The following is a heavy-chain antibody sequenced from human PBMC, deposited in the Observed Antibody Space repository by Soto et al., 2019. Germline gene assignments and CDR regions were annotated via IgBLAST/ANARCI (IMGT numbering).Heavy chain of an antibody. CDR2: VDPNDSFA. Sequence: PXESLKISCQAFEYSFRIYWISWVRQKPGGGLEWMGRVDPNDSFATYSPSFEGHVSISVDKSTNIVYLQWRSLRASDTATYYCARHQSGSGNSNFDFWGQGTPVTVSS. J-gene: IGHJ4*02. CDR3: ARHQSGSGNSNFDF. CDR1: EYSFRIYW. D-gene: IGHD3-10*01. V-gene: IGHV5-10-1*01.